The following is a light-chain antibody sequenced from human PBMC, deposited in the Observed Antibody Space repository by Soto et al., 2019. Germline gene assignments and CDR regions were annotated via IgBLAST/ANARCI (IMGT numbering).Light chain of an antibody. Sequence: SVLTQPPSASGAPGQTVTISCSGSSSNIGSHTVNWYQHLPGTAPKLLIYSNTQRPLGVPVRFSGSKSGTSASLAISGLQSEDEAEYYCAAWDDRLYVFGPGTKVTVL. V-gene: IGLV1-44*01. CDR2: SNT. CDR1: SSNIGSHT. J-gene: IGLJ1*01. CDR3: AAWDDRLYV.